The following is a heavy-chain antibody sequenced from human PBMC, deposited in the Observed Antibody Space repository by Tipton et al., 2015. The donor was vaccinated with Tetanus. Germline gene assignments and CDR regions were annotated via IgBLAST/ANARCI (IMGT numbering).Heavy chain of an antibody. Sequence: QLVQSGAEVKKPGASVKVSCKASGNTFTSHGITWVRQAPGQGLEWMGIINPSGGSTNYAQKFQGRVTMTSDTSTSTFYMQLSSLRSEDTAIYYCARYCSSTSCYPFDYWGQGTLVTVSS. CDR3: ARYCSSTSCYPFDY. J-gene: IGHJ4*02. V-gene: IGHV1-46*03. D-gene: IGHD2-2*01. CDR2: INPSGGST. CDR1: GNTFTSHG.